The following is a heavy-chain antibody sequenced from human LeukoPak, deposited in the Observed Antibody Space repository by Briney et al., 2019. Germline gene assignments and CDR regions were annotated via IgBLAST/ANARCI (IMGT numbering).Heavy chain of an antibody. Sequence: ASVKVSCKASGYTFTGYYMHWVRQAPGQGLEWMGRINPNSGGTSYAQKFQGRVTMTRDTSISTAYMELSRLRSDDTAVYYCARAPSYDFWSGYYFDYWGQGTLVTVSS. CDR2: INPNSGGT. CDR1: GYTFTGYY. D-gene: IGHD3-3*01. V-gene: IGHV1-2*06. J-gene: IGHJ4*02. CDR3: ARAPSYDFWSGYYFDY.